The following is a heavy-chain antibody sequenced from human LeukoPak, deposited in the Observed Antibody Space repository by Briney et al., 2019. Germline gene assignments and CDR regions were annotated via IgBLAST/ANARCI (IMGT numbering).Heavy chain of an antibody. D-gene: IGHD1-26*01. CDR2: VNPNSGGT. CDR1: GYTFTGYY. V-gene: IGHV1-2*02. CDR3: ARESGIVGAVDY. Sequence: ASVKVSCKASGYTFTGYYMHWVRQAPGQGLEWMGWVNPNSGGTNYAQKFQGRVTMTRDTSISTAYMELSRLRSDDTAVYYCARESGIVGAVDYWGQGTLVTVSS. J-gene: IGHJ4*02.